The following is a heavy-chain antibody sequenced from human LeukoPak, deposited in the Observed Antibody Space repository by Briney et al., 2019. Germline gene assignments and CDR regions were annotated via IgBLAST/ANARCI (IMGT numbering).Heavy chain of an antibody. D-gene: IGHD6-19*01. Sequence: ASVNVSCKASGYTFTRHYIQWVRQAPGQGLEWMGIINPSGGSTSYAQKFQGGVTLTRDTSTSTVYMELSSLRSEDTAVYYCARERGVAVAGEGVDPWGQGDLVSVSS. CDR2: INPSGGST. J-gene: IGHJ5*02. CDR3: ARERGVAVAGEGVDP. V-gene: IGHV1-46*01. CDR1: GYTFTRHY.